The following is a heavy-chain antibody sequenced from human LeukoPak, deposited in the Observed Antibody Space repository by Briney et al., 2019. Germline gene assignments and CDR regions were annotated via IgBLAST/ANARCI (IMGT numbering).Heavy chain of an antibody. Sequence: GESLKISCKGSGYSFTNYWIGWVRQMPGKGLEWMGIIYPGDSDTRYSPSFRGQVTISADKSISTAYLQWSSLKASDTAMYYCVREGNYNVLTGYYHYFDCWGQGTLVTVSS. CDR3: VREGNYNVLTGYYHYFDC. CDR1: GYSFTNYW. CDR2: IYPGDSDT. V-gene: IGHV5-51*01. J-gene: IGHJ4*02. D-gene: IGHD3-9*01.